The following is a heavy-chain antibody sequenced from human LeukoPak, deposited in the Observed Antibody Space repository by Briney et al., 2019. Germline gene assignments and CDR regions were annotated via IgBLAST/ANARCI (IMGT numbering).Heavy chain of an antibody. CDR3: ATGDVVVVAAAIDY. CDR1: GYTFTGYH. CDR2: INPNSGGT. Sequence: ASVKVSCKASGYTFTGYHMHWVRQAPGQGLEWMGWINPNSGGTNYAQKFQGRVTMTRDTSISTAYMELSRLRSDDTAVYYCATGDVVVVAAAIDYWGQGTLVTVSS. D-gene: IGHD2-15*01. J-gene: IGHJ4*02. V-gene: IGHV1-2*02.